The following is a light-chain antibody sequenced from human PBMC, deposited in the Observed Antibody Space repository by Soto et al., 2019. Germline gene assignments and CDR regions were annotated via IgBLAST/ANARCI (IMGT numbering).Light chain of an antibody. V-gene: IGKV3-15*01. Sequence: EFVLTQSPGPLSLSPGERATLSCRASQSISDTLAWYQQKPGQAPRLLIHGASTRAPGFPARFSGSGSGTDFTLTISSLQSEDFAVYYCQQYNNWPWTFGQGTKVDIK. CDR3: QQYNNWPWT. J-gene: IGKJ1*01. CDR2: GAS. CDR1: QSISDT.